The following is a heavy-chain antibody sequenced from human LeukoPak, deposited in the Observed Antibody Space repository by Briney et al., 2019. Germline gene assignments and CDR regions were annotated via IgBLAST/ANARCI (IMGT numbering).Heavy chain of an antibody. Sequence: SETLSLTCAVYGGSLSGYYWSWIRQPPGKGLEWIGEINHSGSTNYNPSLKSRVTISVDTSKNQFSLKLSSVTAADTAVYYCARETSYGGVYWGQGTLVTVSS. CDR3: ARETSYGGVY. CDR1: GGSLSGYY. CDR2: INHSGST. V-gene: IGHV4-34*01. D-gene: IGHD4-17*01. J-gene: IGHJ4*02.